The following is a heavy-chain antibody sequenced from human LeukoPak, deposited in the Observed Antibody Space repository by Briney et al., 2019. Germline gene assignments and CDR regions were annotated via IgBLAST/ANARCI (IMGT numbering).Heavy chain of an antibody. Sequence: GGSLRLSCAASGFTFNNYGMSWVRQAPGRGLEWVSAISRDGGDTFYADSVKGRFTISRDNSKNTVYLQMNSLRAEDTAVYYCARRTRFAAAVASDYWGQGTLVTVSS. CDR2: ISRDGGDT. CDR1: GFTFNNYG. V-gene: IGHV3-23*01. D-gene: IGHD6-13*01. J-gene: IGHJ4*02. CDR3: ARRTRFAAAVASDY.